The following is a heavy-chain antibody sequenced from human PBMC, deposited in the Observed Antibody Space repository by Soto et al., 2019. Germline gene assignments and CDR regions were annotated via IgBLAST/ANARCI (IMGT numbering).Heavy chain of an antibody. CDR2: IYHSGST. V-gene: IGHV4-38-2*01. D-gene: IGHD2-8*01. Sequence: QVQLQESGPGLVKPSETLSLTCAVSGYSISSGYYWGWIRQPPGKGLEWIGSIYHSGSTYYNPSLKSRVTISVDTSKNQFFLKLSSVTAADTAVYYCARAYCTNGVCYRFFHYWGQGTLVTVSS. J-gene: IGHJ4*02. CDR1: GYSISSGYY. CDR3: ARAYCTNGVCYRFFHY.